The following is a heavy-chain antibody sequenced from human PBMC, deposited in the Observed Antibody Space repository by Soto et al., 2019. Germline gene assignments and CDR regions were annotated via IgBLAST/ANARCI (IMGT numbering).Heavy chain of an antibody. D-gene: IGHD2-21*01. CDR1: GFIFDEFA. Sequence: EVQLVESGGGLVQPGRSLRLSCVASGFIFDEFAIHWVRQPPGKGLEWVSGISWDSGSINYADSVRSRFTISRDNAKNPLYLHMTSLGSEDTAFYYCAKIVTRHSLVPVFDQWGQGALVTVSS. CDR2: ISWDSGSI. CDR3: AKIVTRHSLVPVFDQ. J-gene: IGHJ4*02. V-gene: IGHV3-9*01.